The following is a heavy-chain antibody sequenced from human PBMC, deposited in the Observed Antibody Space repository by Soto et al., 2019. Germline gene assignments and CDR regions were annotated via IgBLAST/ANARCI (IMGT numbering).Heavy chain of an antibody. Sequence: QVQLQESGPGLVKPSQTLSLTCTVSGGSISSGGYYWSWIRQHPGKGLEWIGYIYYSGSTYYNPSLKRRVTISVDTSKNQFSLKLSSVTAADTAVYYCARDRASAAYYYYCMDVWGQGTTVTVSS. CDR3: ARDRASAAYYYYCMDV. CDR2: IYYSGST. D-gene: IGHD2-15*01. J-gene: IGHJ6*02. CDR1: GGSISSGGYY. V-gene: IGHV4-31*03.